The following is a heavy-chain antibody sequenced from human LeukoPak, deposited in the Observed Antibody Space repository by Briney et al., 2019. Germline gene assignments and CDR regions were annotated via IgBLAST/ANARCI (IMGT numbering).Heavy chain of an antibody. CDR3: AKDRRYGSGEYYFDY. D-gene: IGHD3-10*01. V-gene: IGHV3-23*01. CDR1: GFTFSSYW. J-gene: IGHJ4*02. CDR2: ISGSGGST. Sequence: PGGSLRLSCAASGFTFSSYWMSWVRQPPGKGLEWVSAISGSGGSTYYADSVKGRFTISRDNSKNTLYLQMNSLRAEDTAVYYCAKDRRYGSGEYYFDYWGQGTLVTVSS.